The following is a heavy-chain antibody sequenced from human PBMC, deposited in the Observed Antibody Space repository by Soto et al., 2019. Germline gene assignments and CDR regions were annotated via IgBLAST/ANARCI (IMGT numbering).Heavy chain of an antibody. CDR2: IYYSGST. J-gene: IGHJ6*02. CDR1: GGSISSGGYY. V-gene: IGHV4-31*03. Sequence: QVQLQESGPGLVKPSQTLSLTCTGSGGSISSGGYYWSWIRQHPGKGLEWIGYIYYSGSTYYNPSLKSRVTISVDTSKNQFSLKLSSVTAADTAVYYCARDLRFRGFYGMDVWGQGTTVTVSS. CDR3: ARDLRFRGFYGMDV. D-gene: IGHD3-10*01.